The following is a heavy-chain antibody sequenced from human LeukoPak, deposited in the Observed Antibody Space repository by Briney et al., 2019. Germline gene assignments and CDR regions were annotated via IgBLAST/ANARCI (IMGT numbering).Heavy chain of an antibody. CDR3: VRDIAGSEYDNSGVY. J-gene: IGHJ4*02. D-gene: IGHD3-22*01. CDR2: INPKRGDT. CDR1: GYTFTGYY. V-gene: IGHV1-2*02. Sequence: GASVKVSCKASGYTFTGYYIHWVRQAPGQGLEWMGWINPKRGDTDYAQRFQGRITMARDTSMSTAFMELYSLTSGDTAVYYCVRDIAGSEYDNSGVYWGQGTLVTVSS.